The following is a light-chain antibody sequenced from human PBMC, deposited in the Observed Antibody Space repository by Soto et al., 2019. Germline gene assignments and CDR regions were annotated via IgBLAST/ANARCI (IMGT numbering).Light chain of an antibody. V-gene: IGKV3-20*01. Sequence: VWTQSLGARSLSPGKRATLTCMASQSVSSSYLGWYQQKPGQAPRLLIYGASGRAACIPDRFSGSGSGTDFTLSISSLGPEDFAVYYCQQYGVSPTFGGWTKVDFK. CDR2: GAS. CDR1: QSVSSSY. J-gene: IGKJ4*01. CDR3: QQYGVSPT.